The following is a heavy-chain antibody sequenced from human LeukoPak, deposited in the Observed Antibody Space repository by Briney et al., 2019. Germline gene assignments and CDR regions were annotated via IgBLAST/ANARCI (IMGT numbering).Heavy chain of an antibody. CDR1: GFTFTSVS. CDR2: IGHVPGDI. V-gene: IGHV3-21*01. Sequence: PGGSLRLSCVTSGFTFTSVSMSWVRQAPGKGLEWVAFIGHVPGDIFYGDSVKGRFNISRDDAKGSVYLQMNSLRVDDTAVYFCARDPYTGSMFDYWGHGTLVTVS. D-gene: IGHD1-1*01. J-gene: IGHJ4*01. CDR3: ARDPYTGSMFDY.